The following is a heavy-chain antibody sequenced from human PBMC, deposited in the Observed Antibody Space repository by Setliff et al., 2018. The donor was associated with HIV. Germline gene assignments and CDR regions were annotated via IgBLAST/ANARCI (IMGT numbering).Heavy chain of an antibody. D-gene: IGHD6-19*01. Sequence: SSETLSLTCSVSSDSISSGSYYWSWIRLPAGKGLEWIGQIHTSGSTNYNPSLKSRFTISRDNAKNSLYLQMNSLRAEDTAVYYCAKGRYSSGANYYYYYMDVWGKGTTVTVSS. J-gene: IGHJ6*03. V-gene: IGHV4-61*09. CDR3: AKGRYSSGANYYYYYMDV. CDR1: SDSISSGSYY. CDR2: IHTSGST.